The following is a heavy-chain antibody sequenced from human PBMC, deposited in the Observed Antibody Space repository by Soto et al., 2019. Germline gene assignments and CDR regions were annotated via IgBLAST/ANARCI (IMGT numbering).Heavy chain of an antibody. Sequence: EASVKVSCKASGGTFSSYAISWVRQAPGQGLEWMGGIIPIFGTANYAQKFQGRVTITADESTSTAYMELSSLRSEDTAVYYCARVRRNHGSGSYYYGMDVWGQGTTVTVSS. V-gene: IGHV1-69*13. CDR3: ARVRRNHGSGSYYYGMDV. CDR1: GGTFSSYA. D-gene: IGHD3-10*01. J-gene: IGHJ6*02. CDR2: IIPIFGTA.